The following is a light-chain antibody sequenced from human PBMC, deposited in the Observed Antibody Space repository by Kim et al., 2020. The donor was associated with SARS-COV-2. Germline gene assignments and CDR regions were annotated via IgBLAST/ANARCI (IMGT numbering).Light chain of an antibody. CDR1: QGISGY. J-gene: IGKJ5*01. CDR2: GAS. CDR3: QQSYSTPIT. Sequence: ASVGDRITITCRASQGISGYLNWYQHKPGKAPKLLIYGASSLQSGVPSRFSGSVSGTDFTLTISSLQPEDFATYYCQQSYSTPITFGQGTRLEIK. V-gene: IGKV1-39*01.